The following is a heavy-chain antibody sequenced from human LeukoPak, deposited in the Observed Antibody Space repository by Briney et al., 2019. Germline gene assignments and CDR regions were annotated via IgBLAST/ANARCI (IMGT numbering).Heavy chain of an antibody. CDR1: GFTVSSNY. D-gene: IGHD3-10*01. Sequence: GGSLRLSCASSGFTVSSNYMSWVRQPPGKGLEGVSVIYSGGSTYYADSVKGRFTISRDNSKNTLYLQMNNLRAEDTAVYYCASGSGSYRTPYYYMDVWGKGTTVTVSS. J-gene: IGHJ6*03. V-gene: IGHV3-53*01. CDR3: ASGSGSYRTPYYYMDV. CDR2: IYSGGST.